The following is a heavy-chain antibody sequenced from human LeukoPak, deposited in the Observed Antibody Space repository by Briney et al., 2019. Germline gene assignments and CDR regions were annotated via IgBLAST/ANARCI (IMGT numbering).Heavy chain of an antibody. CDR3: ARDYKYAFDN. Sequence: GGSLRLSCVVSGFSFSDYEMAWVRQAPGMGLEWISYISNSGDIRRYADAVKGRFTISGDKAKNSLYLQMNSLRVEDTAVYYCARDYKYAFDNWGQGTLVTVSS. V-gene: IGHV3-48*03. CDR2: ISNSGDIR. CDR1: GFSFSDYE. J-gene: IGHJ4*02. D-gene: IGHD5-24*01.